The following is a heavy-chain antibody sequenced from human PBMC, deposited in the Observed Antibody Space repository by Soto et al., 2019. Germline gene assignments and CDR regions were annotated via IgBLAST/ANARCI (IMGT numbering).Heavy chain of an antibody. D-gene: IGHD3-22*01. CDR2: IIPIFGTA. CDR1: GFTFSSYA. CDR3: ARGGYWSTKLHFDY. V-gene: IGHV1-69*01. J-gene: IGHJ4*02. Sequence: VQLVESGGGLVQPGGSLRLSCAASGFTFSSYAISWVRQAPGQGLEWMGGIIPIFGTANYAQKFQGRVTITADESTSTAYMELSSLRSEDTAVYYCARGGYWSTKLHFDYWGQGTLVTVSS.